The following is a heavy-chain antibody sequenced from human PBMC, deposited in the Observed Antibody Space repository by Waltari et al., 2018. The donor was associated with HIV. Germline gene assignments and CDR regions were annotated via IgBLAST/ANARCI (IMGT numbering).Heavy chain of an antibody. CDR1: GFTFSSYG. V-gene: IGHV3-30*18. J-gene: IGHJ4*02. D-gene: IGHD3-9*01. CDR3: AKDPPYFDQAY. CDR2: ISYDGSNK. Sequence: QVQLVESGGGVVQPGRSLRLSCAASGFTFSSYGMHWVRQASGKGRGWVAVISYDGSNKYYANPVKGRFTISRDNSKNTLYLQMNSLRAEDTAVYYCAKDPPYFDQAYWGQGTLVTVSS.